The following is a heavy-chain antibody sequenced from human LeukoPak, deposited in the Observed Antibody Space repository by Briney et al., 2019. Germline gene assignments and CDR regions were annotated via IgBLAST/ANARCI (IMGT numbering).Heavy chain of an antibody. J-gene: IGHJ4*02. D-gene: IGHD3-22*01. Sequence: GGSLRLSCAASGFTFSDYYMNWIRQTPGKGLEWVSHISSSSGHTNYADSVKGRFTISRDNAKNSLYLQMNSLRAEDTAVYYCAKSSTGYSFDYWGQGTLVTVSS. CDR1: GFTFSDYY. V-gene: IGHV3-11*06. CDR3: AKSSTGYSFDY. CDR2: ISSSSGHT.